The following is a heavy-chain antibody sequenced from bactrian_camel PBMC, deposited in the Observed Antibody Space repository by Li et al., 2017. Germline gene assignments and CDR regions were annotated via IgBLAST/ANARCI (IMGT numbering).Heavy chain of an antibody. CDR3: ATLRGWYIFMDY. Sequence: HVQLVESGGGSVQAGGSLTLSCTASGDTFNANCLGWFRQAPGKERERVAFIDGVGTTNYADSVKDRFTISRDNANNMVYLQMNSLKSEDTALYYCATLRGWYIFMDYWGQGTQVTVS. D-gene: IGHD6*01. CDR2: IDGVGTT. V-gene: IGHV3S53*01. J-gene: IGHJ4*01. CDR1: GDTFNANC.